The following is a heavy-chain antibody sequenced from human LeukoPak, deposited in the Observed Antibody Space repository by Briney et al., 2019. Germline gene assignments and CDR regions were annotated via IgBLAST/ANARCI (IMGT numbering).Heavy chain of an antibody. Sequence: SVNVSCKPSGYTLTSYATNWVRQAPGQGREWMGWINTNTGNPTYAQGFTGRFVFSLDTSVSTAYLQISSLKAEDTAVYYCARDRGSGWYRRWFDPWGQGTLVTVSS. D-gene: IGHD6-13*01. CDR2: INTNTGNP. CDR1: GYTLTSYA. CDR3: ARDRGSGWYRRWFDP. V-gene: IGHV7-4-1*02. J-gene: IGHJ5*02.